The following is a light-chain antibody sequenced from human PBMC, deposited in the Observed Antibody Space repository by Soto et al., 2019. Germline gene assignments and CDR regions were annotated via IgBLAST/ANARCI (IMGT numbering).Light chain of an antibody. J-gene: IGKJ1*01. CDR2: GAS. CDR3: QQYNTWPRT. V-gene: IGKV3-15*01. CDR1: QSVSSN. Sequence: EIVMTQSPATLSVSPGERATLSCRASQSVSSNLAWYQQKPGQVPRLLIYGASTRATGIPARFSGSGSGTEFTLTISSLQSEDFAVYYCQQYNTWPRTFGQGTKVQIK.